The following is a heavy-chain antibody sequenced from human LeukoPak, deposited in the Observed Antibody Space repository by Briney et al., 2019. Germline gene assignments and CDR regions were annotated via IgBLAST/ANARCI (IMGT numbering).Heavy chain of an antibody. Sequence: PSETLSLTCTVSGVSITSDDYYWSWIRQPPGKGLEWIGYIYYSGNSYYKPSLKSRVAISRDTSKNQFSLNLDSVTAADTAIYYCVRDKWVRAGNRWLHYGMDVWGQGTTVTVSS. CDR3: VRDKWVRAGNRWLHYGMDV. J-gene: IGHJ6*02. V-gene: IGHV4-30-4*01. CDR1: GVSITSDDYY. D-gene: IGHD5-12*01. CDR2: IYYSGNS.